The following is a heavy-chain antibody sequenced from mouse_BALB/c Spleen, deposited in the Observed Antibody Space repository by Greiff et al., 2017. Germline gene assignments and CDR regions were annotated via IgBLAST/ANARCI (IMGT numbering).Heavy chain of an antibody. Sequence: EVQLQQPGPELVKPGASVKIPCKASGYTFTDYNMDWVKQSHGKSLEWIGDINPNNGGTIYNQKFKGKATLTVDKSSSTAYMELRSLTSEDTAVYYCARRYYGSSPYWYFDVWGAGTTVTVSS. CDR2: INPNNGGT. D-gene: IGHD1-1*01. J-gene: IGHJ1*01. V-gene: IGHV1-18*01. CDR1: GYTFTDYN. CDR3: ARRYYGSSPYWYFDV.